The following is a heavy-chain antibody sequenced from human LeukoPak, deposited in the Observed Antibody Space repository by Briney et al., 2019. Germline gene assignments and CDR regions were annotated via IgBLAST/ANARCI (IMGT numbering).Heavy chain of an antibody. D-gene: IGHD2-2*01. CDR3: ARVGRSSVPDCSSTSCYLPPGGPAL. Sequence: GGSLRLSCAASGFTFSSYAMHWVRQAPGKGLEWVAVISYDGSNKYYADSVKGRFTISRDNSKNTLYLQMNSLRAEDTAVYYCARVGRSSVPDCSSTSCYLPPGGPALWGRGTLVTVSS. CDR2: ISYDGSNK. V-gene: IGHV3-30-3*01. CDR1: GFTFSSYA. J-gene: IGHJ2*01.